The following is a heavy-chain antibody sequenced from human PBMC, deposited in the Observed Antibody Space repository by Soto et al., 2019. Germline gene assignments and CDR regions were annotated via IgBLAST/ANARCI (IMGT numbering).Heavy chain of an antibody. CDR1: GFTFSIYT. J-gene: IGHJ4*02. D-gene: IGHD3-22*01. CDR3: ARGSGYSPLC. CDR2: ISYDGSNK. V-gene: IGHV3-30-3*01. Sequence: GGSLRLSCAASGFTFSIYTMHWVRQAPGKGLEWVAVISYDGSNKYYADSVKGRFTISRDNAKNSLYLQMNSLRAEDTAVYYCARGSGYSPLCWGQGTLVTVSS.